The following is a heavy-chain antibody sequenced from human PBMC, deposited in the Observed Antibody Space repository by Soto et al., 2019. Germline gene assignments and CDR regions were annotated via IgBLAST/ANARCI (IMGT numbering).Heavy chain of an antibody. CDR1: GVSLTSDDYY. V-gene: IGHV4-30-4*01. D-gene: IGHD2-21*01. CDR3: ARATAYCGRTDCYPFDY. Sequence: PSEALSLTCTVSGVSLTSDDYYWTWIRQPPGKGLEWMGHISSSGRRDYNPSLRSRVTMSLDMSQNQFSLKVSSVTAADTAVYYCARATAYCGRTDCYPFDYWGQGTQVTVS. J-gene: IGHJ4*02. CDR2: ISSSGRR.